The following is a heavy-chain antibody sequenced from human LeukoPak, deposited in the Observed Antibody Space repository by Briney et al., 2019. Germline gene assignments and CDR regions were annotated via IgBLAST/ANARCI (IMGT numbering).Heavy chain of an antibody. D-gene: IGHD4-11*01. CDR3: ARGILGSNYDGLYYYYYYMDV. J-gene: IGHJ6*03. CDR2: IYSGGST. V-gene: IGHV3-53*01. CDR1: GFTVSSNY. Sequence: GGSLRLSCAASGFTVSSNYMSWVSQAPGKGLEWVSVIYSGGSTYYADSVKGRFTISRDNSKNTLYLQMNSLRAEDTAVYYCARGILGSNYDGLYYYYYYMDVWGKGTTVTVSS.